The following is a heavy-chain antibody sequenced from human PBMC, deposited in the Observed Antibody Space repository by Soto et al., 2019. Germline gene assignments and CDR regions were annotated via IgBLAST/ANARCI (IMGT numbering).Heavy chain of an antibody. Sequence: QVQLVQSGAEAKKPGASVKVSCKASGYTFTSYAMHWVRQAPGQRLEWLGWINAGNGNTKYSQKFQGRVTIARDTSAWTAYMELSSLRAEDTAVYYCAGADSGSYYIFDYWGQGTLVTVSS. CDR2: INAGNGNT. CDR1: GYTFTSYA. V-gene: IGHV1-3*01. D-gene: IGHD1-26*01. J-gene: IGHJ4*02. CDR3: AGADSGSYYIFDY.